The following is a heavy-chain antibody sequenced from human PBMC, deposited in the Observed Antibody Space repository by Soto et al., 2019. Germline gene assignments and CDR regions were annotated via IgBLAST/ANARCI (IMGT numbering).Heavy chain of an antibody. CDR1: GFMFSSFW. CDR3: ARDEPNYDFWRRGLDV. J-gene: IGHJ6*02. CDR2: ISNDATSI. Sequence: EVQLVESGGGLVQPGGSLRLSCTASGFMFSSFWMHWVRQAPGKGLEGVARISNDATSINYAGTVEGRFTISRDDDKNMLYLQMNSLRAEDTAVYYCARDEPNYDFWRRGLDVWGQGTTVTVSS. V-gene: IGHV3-74*01. D-gene: IGHD3-3*01.